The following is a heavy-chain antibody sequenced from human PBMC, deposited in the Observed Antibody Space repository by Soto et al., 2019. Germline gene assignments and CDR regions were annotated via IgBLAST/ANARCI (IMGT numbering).Heavy chain of an antibody. CDR3: ARGVATSHDWYFDL. CDR1: GFTFSNYS. J-gene: IGHJ2*01. D-gene: IGHD5-12*01. V-gene: IGHV3-21*01. CDR2: IRSSSSSI. Sequence: EVQLVESGGGLVKPGGSLRLSCAASGFTFSNYSMNWVRQAPGKGLEWVSCIRSSSSSIYYADSVKGRFTISRDNAKNSRYLQMNSLRAEDTAVYYCARGVATSHDWYFDLWGRGTLVTVSS.